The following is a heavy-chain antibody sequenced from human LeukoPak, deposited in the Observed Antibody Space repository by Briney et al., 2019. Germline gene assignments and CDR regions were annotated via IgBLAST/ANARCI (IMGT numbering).Heavy chain of an antibody. Sequence: ASVKVSCKASGFTFTTYGFSWVRQAPGQGLEWMGWISAYNGNTNYAQKLQGRVTMTTDTSTSTAYMELRSLRSDDTAVYYCARGIYCSSTSCEGLDYWGQGTLVIVSS. J-gene: IGHJ4*02. CDR2: ISAYNGNT. CDR1: GFTFTTYG. CDR3: ARGIYCSSTSCEGLDY. V-gene: IGHV1-18*01. D-gene: IGHD2-2*01.